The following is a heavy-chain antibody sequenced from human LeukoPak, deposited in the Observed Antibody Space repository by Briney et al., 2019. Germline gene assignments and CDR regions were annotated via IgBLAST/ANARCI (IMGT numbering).Heavy chain of an antibody. Sequence: KPSETLSLTCAVYGGSFSGYYWSWIRQPPGKGLEWIGEINHSGSTNYNPSLKSRVTISVDTSKNQFSLKLSSVTAADTAVYYCARGRSLSRLRSKYYYMDVWGKGTTVTVSS. J-gene: IGHJ6*03. V-gene: IGHV4-34*01. CDR2: INHSGST. D-gene: IGHD3-3*01. CDR3: ARGRSLSRLRSKYYYMDV. CDR1: GGSFSGYY.